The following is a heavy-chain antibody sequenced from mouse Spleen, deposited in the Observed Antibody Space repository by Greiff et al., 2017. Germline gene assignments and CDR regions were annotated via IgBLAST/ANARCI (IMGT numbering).Heavy chain of an antibody. V-gene: IGHV2-6*01. CDR2: IWGGGST. CDR1: GFSLTSYG. CDR3: ANDRDSNYGGFAY. J-gene: IGHJ3*01. Sequence: QVQLKQSGPGLVAPSQSLSITCTVSGFSLTSYGVDWVRQSPGKGLEWLGVIWGGGSTNYNSALISRLSISKDNSKSQVFLKMNSLQTDDTAMYYCANDRDSNYGGFAYWGQGTLVTVSA. D-gene: IGHD2-5*01.